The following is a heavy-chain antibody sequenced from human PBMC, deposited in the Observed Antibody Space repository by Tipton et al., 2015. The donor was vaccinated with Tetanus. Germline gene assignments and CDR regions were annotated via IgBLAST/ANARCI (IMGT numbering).Heavy chain of an antibody. CDR1: GDSISSILYY. Sequence: TLSLTCTVSGDSISSILYYWAWIRQSPGRGLEWIGSVYYGGNTFYNPSLKSRLTISADTSKNQFSLKVTSVTAADTAVYYCARATSTGPAYNWFDPWGQGTLVTVSS. CDR3: ARATSTGPAYNWFDP. V-gene: IGHV4-39*07. CDR2: VYYGGNT. J-gene: IGHJ5*02. D-gene: IGHD2-8*02.